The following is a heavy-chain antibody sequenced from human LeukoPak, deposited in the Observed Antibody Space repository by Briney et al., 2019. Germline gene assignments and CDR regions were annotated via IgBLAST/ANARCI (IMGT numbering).Heavy chain of an antibody. CDR1: GGTFSSYA. V-gene: IGHV1-69*13. J-gene: IGHJ5*02. CDR3: ARDHSWDCSSTSCYYWFDP. CDR2: IIPIFGTA. D-gene: IGHD2-2*01. Sequence: EASVKVSCKASGGTFSSYAISWVRQAPGQGLEWMGGIIPIFGTANYAQKFQGRVTITADESTSTAYMELSSLRSEDTAVYYCARDHSWDCSSTSCYYWFDPWGQGTLVTVSS.